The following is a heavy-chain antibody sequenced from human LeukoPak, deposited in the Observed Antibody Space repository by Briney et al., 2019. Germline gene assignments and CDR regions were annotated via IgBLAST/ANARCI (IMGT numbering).Heavy chain of an antibody. V-gene: IGHV1-46*01. Sequence: ASVKVSCKASGYTFTSYYMHWVRQAPGQGLEWMGIINPSGGSTSYAQKFRGRVTMTRDTSTSTVYIELSSLRSEDTAVYYCARDPAIVAHYKYFDYWGQGTLVIVSS. D-gene: IGHD5-12*01. CDR3: ARDPAIVAHYKYFDY. CDR1: GYTFTSYY. J-gene: IGHJ4*02. CDR2: INPSGGST.